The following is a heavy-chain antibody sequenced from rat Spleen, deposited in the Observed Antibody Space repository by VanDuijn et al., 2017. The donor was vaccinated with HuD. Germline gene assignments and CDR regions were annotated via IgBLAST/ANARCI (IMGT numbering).Heavy chain of an antibody. V-gene: IGHV5-31*01. D-gene: IGHD1-3*01. CDR2: ITNTGGST. Sequence: EVQLVESGGGLVQPGRSLKLSCVASGFTFNNYWMTWIRQAPGKGLEWVASITNTGGSTYYPDSVRGRFTISRDNAKSTLYLQMNSLRSEDTATYYCTRERRWGVAYYFDYWGQGVMVTVSS. CDR3: TRERRWGVAYYFDY. J-gene: IGHJ2*01. CDR1: GFTFNNYW.